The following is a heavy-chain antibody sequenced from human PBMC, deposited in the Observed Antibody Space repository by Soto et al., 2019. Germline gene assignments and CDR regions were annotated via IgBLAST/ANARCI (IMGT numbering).Heavy chain of an antibody. CDR1: GGSVSSGSYY. CDR2: IYYSGST. Sequence: QVQLQESGPGLVKPSETLSLTCTVSGGSVSSGSYYWSWIRQPPGKGLEWIGYIYYSGSTNYNPSLKSRVTISVDTSKNKFSLKLGSVTAADTAVYYCARDLGQFEFDYWGQGTLVTVSS. J-gene: IGHJ4*02. V-gene: IGHV4-61*01. D-gene: IGHD3-16*01. CDR3: ARDLGQFEFDY.